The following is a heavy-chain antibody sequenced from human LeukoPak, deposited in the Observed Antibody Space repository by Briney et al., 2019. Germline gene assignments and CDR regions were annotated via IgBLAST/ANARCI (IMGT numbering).Heavy chain of an antibody. Sequence: PGGSLRLSRVPSRITLRNYLMSWVRPAPGRGLEGVANINQDSREKYYVASVKGRFTISRDNAQNSLYLQMNSWSAEDTAVYYCARGGFGCAYWGQGTPVIVPS. D-gene: IGHD5-18*01. CDR3: ARGGFGCAY. V-gene: IGHV3-7*01. J-gene: IGHJ4*02. CDR2: INQDSREK. CDR1: RITLRNYL.